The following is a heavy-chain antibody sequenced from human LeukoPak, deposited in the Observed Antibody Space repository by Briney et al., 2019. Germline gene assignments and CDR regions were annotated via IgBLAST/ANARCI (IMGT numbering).Heavy chain of an antibody. V-gene: IGHV4-4*07. J-gene: IGHJ4*02. D-gene: IGHD3-3*01. CDR1: GGSISSYY. Sequence: SETLSLTCSVSGGSISSYYWSWIRQPAGKGLEWIGRIYTSGSTNYNPSLKSRVTMSVDTSKNQFSLKLGSVTAADTAVYYCARDSLTIFGVVPIDYWGQGTLVTVSS. CDR3: ARDSLTIFGVVPIDY. CDR2: IYTSGST.